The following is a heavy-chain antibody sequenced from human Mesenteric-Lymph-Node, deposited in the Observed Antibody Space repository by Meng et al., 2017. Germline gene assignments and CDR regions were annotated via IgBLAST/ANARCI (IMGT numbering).Heavy chain of an antibody. D-gene: IGHD3-10*01. CDR1: GFTFTTYG. V-gene: IGHV3-33*01. CDR2: IWYDERSE. Sequence: GGSLRLSCAASGFTFTTYGMNWLRQAPGKGLEWVAMIWYDERSESYAASVKGRFTISRDNSKNTHYLQMNSLRVEDTAVYYCARGPGSGTYFSWFDPWGQGTLVTVSS. CDR3: ARGPGSGTYFSWFDP. J-gene: IGHJ5*02.